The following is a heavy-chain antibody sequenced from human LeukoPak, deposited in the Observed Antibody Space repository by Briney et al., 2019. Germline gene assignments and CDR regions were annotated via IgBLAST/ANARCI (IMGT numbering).Heavy chain of an antibody. V-gene: IGHV4-39*02. J-gene: IGHJ5*02. CDR2: IQHTGTT. CDR1: GDSVTSSSYY. Sequence: PSETLSLTCTVSGDSVTSSSYYWGWLRQPPGKGLEWIGSIQHTGTTFYNPSLKSRVTISVDTPKNQFSLTLNSVTAADTAVYYCARAHFIYSITWFWFDPWGQGTLVTVSS. CDR3: ARAHFIYSITWFWFDP. D-gene: IGHD6-13*01.